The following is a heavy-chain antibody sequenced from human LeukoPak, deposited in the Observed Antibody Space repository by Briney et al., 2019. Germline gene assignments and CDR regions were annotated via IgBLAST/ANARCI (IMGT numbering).Heavy chain of an antibody. CDR3: ASAQQLVFSFDP. CDR1: GGSISSYY. CDR2: IYTSGST. J-gene: IGHJ5*02. V-gene: IGHV4-4*07. Sequence: SETLSLTCTVSGGSISSYYWSWIRQPAGKGLEWIGRIYTSGSTNYNPSLKSRVTMSVDTSKNQFPLKLSSVTAADTAVYYCASAQQLVFSFDPWGQGTLVTVSS. D-gene: IGHD6-13*01.